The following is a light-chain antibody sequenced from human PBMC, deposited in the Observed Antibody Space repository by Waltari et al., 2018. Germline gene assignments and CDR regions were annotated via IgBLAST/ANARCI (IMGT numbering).Light chain of an antibody. CDR1: QSVGRT. CDR3: QHYVRLPVT. CDR2: GAS. J-gene: IGKJ1*01. Sequence: EIVLTQSPGTLSLSPGEGAILSCRASQSVGRTLAWYQQKPGQAPRLLIYGASNRATGIPDRFSGSGSGTDFSLTISRLEPEDFSVYYCQHYVRLPVTFGQGTRVEI. V-gene: IGKV3-20*01.